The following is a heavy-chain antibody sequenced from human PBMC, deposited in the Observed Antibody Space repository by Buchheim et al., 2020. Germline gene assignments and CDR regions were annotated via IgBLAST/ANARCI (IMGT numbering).Heavy chain of an antibody. J-gene: IGHJ5*02. CDR3: AKGGIAVTGYWFDP. V-gene: IGHV3-23*01. CDR1: GFSFSTYP. Sequence: EVQLLESGGGLVQPGGSLRLSCAASGFSFSTYPMAWVRQAPGKGLEWVSATSGSDGATYYADSVKGRFTISRDDSKNTLYLQMNSLRDEDTAIYYCAKGGIAVTGYWFDPWGQGTL. CDR2: TSGSDGAT. D-gene: IGHD6-19*01.